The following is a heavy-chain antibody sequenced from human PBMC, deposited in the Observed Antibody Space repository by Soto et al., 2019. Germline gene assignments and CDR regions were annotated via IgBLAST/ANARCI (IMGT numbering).Heavy chain of an antibody. D-gene: IGHD2-2*01. V-gene: IGHV5-10-1*01. J-gene: IGHJ6*02. CDR2: IDPSDSYT. CDR1: GYSFTSYW. Sequence: PGESLKISCKGSGYSFTSYWISWVRQMPGKGLEWMGRIDPSDSYTNYSPSFQGHVTISADKSISTAYLQWSSLKASDTAMYYCARHGVYCSSTSCYEHTGYYYGMDVWGQGTTVTVSS. CDR3: ARHGVYCSSTSCYEHTGYYYGMDV.